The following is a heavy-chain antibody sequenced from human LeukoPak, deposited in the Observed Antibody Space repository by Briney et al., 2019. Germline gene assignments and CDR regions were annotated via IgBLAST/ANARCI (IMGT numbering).Heavy chain of an antibody. CDR2: IYYSGST. J-gene: IGHJ6*02. Sequence: SETPSLTCTVSGGSISSYYWSWIRQPPGKGLEWIGYIYYSGSTSYNPSLKSRVTISVDTSKNQFSLKLSSVTAADTAVYYCAGTYYDFWSGYQDAYYGMDVWGQGTAVTVSS. D-gene: IGHD3-3*01. CDR3: AGTYYDFWSGYQDAYYGMDV. CDR1: GGSISSYY. V-gene: IGHV4-59*01.